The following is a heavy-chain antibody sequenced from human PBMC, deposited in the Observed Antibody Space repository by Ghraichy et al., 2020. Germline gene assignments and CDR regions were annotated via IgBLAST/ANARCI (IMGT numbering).Heavy chain of an antibody. D-gene: IGHD3-3*01. CDR1: GFTFSSYW. J-gene: IGHJ6*02. Sequence: GGSLRLSCAASGFTFSSYWMHWVRQAPGKGLVWVSRINSDGSSTSYADSVKGRFTISRDNAKNTLYLQMNSLRAEDTAVYYCARVSYSDFWSGYSYYYYYGMDVWGQGTTVTVSS. CDR3: ARVSYSDFWSGYSYYYYYGMDV. V-gene: IGHV3-74*01. CDR2: INSDGSST.